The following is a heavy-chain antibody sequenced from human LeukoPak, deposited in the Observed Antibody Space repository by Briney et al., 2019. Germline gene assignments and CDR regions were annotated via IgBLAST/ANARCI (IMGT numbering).Heavy chain of an antibody. CDR1: GGSISSHY. CDR3: ARTVGYCSGGSCNGDAFDI. CDR2: IYYSGST. D-gene: IGHD2-15*01. J-gene: IGHJ3*02. Sequence: SETLSLTCTVSGGSISSHYWSWIRQPPGKGLEWIGYIYYSGSTNYNPSLKSRVTMSVDTSKNQFSLKLSSVTAADTAVYYCARTVGYCSGGSCNGDAFDIWGQGTMVTVSS. V-gene: IGHV4-59*11.